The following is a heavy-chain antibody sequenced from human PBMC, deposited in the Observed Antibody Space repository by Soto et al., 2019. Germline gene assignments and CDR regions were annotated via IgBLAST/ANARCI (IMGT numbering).Heavy chain of an antibody. CDR2: IYPSDSYT. D-gene: IGHD1-7*01. V-gene: IGHV5-10-1*04. Sequence: PGESLKISCKGSGYSFTSYWISWVRPMPGKGLEWMGRIYPSDSYTNYSPSFQGQVTISVDKSISTAYLQWSSLKASDTGMYYCARPGGAHQQNYFDPWGQGTLVTVSS. CDR1: GYSFTSYW. J-gene: IGHJ5*02. CDR3: ARPGGAHQQNYFDP.